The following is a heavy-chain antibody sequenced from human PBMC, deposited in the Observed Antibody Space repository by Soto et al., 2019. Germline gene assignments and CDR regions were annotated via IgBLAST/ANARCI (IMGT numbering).Heavy chain of an antibody. CDR2: IYYSGST. V-gene: IGHV4-30-4*01. J-gene: IGHJ4*02. CDR3: ARADGYAFDY. CDR1: GGSISSAAYY. Sequence: QVQLQESGPGLVKPSETLSLTCTVSGGSISSAAYYWSWVRQPPGKGLEWLGYIYYSGSTYYNPSLKSRVAISIDTSNNQFSLQLSSVTAADTALYYCARADGYAFDYWGQGTLVTVSS. D-gene: IGHD2-2*01.